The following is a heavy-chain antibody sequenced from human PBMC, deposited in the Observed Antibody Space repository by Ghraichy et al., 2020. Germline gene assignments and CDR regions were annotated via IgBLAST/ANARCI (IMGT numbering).Heavy chain of an antibody. J-gene: IGHJ3*02. CDR3: ARSRELLRNDAFDI. V-gene: IGHV4-34*01. Sequence: SQTLSLTCAVYGGSFSGYYWSWIRQPPGKGLEWIGEINHSGSTNYNPSLKSRVTISVDTSKNQFSLKLSSVTAADTAVYYCARSRELLRNDAFDIWGQGTMVTVSS. CDR2: INHSGST. D-gene: IGHD1-26*01. CDR1: GGSFSGYY.